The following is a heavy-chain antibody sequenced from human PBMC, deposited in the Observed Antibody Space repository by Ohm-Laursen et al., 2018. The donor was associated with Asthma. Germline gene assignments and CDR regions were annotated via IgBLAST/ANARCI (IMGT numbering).Heavy chain of an antibody. Sequence: RSLRLSCAASGFTFRTYAIHWVRQAPGKGLEWVAVISYDGSNKYYADPVKGRFTISRDNSKNTLYLQMNSLRAEDTAVYYCAKDLCGGDCYPGGIGYWGQGTLVTVSS. CDR2: ISYDGSNK. CDR1: GFTFRTYA. D-gene: IGHD2-21*02. V-gene: IGHV3-30*04. J-gene: IGHJ4*02. CDR3: AKDLCGGDCYPGGIGY.